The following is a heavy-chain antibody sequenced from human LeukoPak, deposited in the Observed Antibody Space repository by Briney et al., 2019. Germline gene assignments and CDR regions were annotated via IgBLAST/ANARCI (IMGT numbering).Heavy chain of an antibody. CDR1: GFTFSTYA. Sequence: GGSLRLSCVGSGFTFSTYAMSWVRQAPGKGLEWVSSISRNDDSTYYADPVKGRFTFSRDKSRNTLYLQMNSLRAEDTAVYYCAMKAVPRPRLHDAFDFWGQGTMVTVSS. D-gene: IGHD5-24*01. V-gene: IGHV3-23*01. J-gene: IGHJ3*01. CDR3: AMKAVPRPRLHDAFDF. CDR2: ISRNDDST.